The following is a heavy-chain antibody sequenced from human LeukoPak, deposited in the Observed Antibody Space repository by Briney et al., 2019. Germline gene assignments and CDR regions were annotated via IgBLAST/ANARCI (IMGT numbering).Heavy chain of an antibody. V-gene: IGHV5-51*01. J-gene: IGHJ5*02. Sequence: GESLKISCTGSGYHFTSYWIGWVRQMPGKGLEWMGIIYPGDSDTRYSPSFQGQVTVSADKSISTAYLQWSSLKASDTAMYYCARLSLPPNWFDPWGQGTLVTVSS. CDR1: GYHFTSYW. CDR2: IYPGDSDT. CDR3: ARLSLPPNWFDP.